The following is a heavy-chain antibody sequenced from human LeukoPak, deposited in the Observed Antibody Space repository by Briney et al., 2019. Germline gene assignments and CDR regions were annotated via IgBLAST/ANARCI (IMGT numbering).Heavy chain of an antibody. V-gene: IGHV3-21*01. Sequence: GGSLRLSCAASGFTFSSYSMNWVRQAPGKGLEWVSSISSSSSYIYYADSVKGRFTISRDNAKNSLYLQMNSLRAEDTAVYYCAREYGAGRTPDYWGQGTLVTVSS. CDR1: GFTFSSYS. J-gene: IGHJ4*02. CDR2: ISSSSSYI. CDR3: AREYGAGRTPDY. D-gene: IGHD4/OR15-4a*01.